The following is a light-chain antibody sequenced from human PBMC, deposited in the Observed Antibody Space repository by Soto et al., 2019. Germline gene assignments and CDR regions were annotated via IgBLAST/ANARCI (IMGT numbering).Light chain of an antibody. V-gene: IGKV3-20*01. CDR3: QRYGGSPGT. Sequence: EIVLTHSPGTLSLSPGERATLSCRASQSLDSNYLAWYQQKPGQAPRLLIYGASSRAPGIPDRFSGSGSGTDFTLTISRLEPEDFAVYHCQRYGGSPGTFGQGTKVDIK. CDR2: GAS. CDR1: QSLDSNY. J-gene: IGKJ1*01.